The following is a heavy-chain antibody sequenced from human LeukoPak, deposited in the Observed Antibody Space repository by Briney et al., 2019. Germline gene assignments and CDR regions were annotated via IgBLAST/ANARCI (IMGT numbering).Heavy chain of an antibody. V-gene: IGHV5-51*01. CDR1: GYSFTSYW. CDR2: IYPGDSDT. J-gene: IGHJ4*02. CDR3: ARRVEMATMEAYYFDY. Sequence: GESLKISCKGSGYSFTSYWIGWVRQMPGKGLEWMGIIYPGDSDTRYSPSFQGQVTISADKSISTAYLQWSSLKASDTAMYYCARRVEMATMEAYYFDYWGQGTLVTVSS. D-gene: IGHD5-24*01.